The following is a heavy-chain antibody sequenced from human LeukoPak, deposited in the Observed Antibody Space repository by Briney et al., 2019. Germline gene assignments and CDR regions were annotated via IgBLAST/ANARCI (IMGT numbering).Heavy chain of an antibody. D-gene: IGHD2-2*01. CDR3: ASEIRYCSSTSCYVGYFQH. Sequence: SETLSLTCTVSGGSISSSSYYWGWIRQPPGKGLEWIGSIYYSGSTYYNPSLKSRVTISVDTSKNQFSLKLSSVTAADTAVYYCASEIRYCSSTSCYVGYFQHWGQGTLVTVSS. CDR1: GGSISSSSYY. CDR2: IYYSGST. V-gene: IGHV4-39*07. J-gene: IGHJ1*01.